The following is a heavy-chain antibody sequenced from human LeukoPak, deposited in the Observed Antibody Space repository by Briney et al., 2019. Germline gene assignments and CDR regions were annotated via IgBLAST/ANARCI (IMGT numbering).Heavy chain of an antibody. J-gene: IGHJ1*01. CDR3: AGYYDSSGYSDIEYFQH. V-gene: IGHV4-59*01. D-gene: IGHD3-22*01. CDR1: GGSISSYY. CDR2: IYYSGST. Sequence: SETLSLTCTVSGGSISSYYWSWIRQPPEKGLEWIGYIYYSGSTNYNPSLKSRVTISVDTSKNQFSLKLSSVTAADTAVYYCAGYYDSSGYSDIEYFQHWGQGTLVTVSS.